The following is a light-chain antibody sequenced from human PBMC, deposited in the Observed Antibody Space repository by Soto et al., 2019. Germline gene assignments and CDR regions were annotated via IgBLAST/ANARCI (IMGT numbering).Light chain of an antibody. CDR3: QQYGSSCT. CDR1: QSVSNNY. V-gene: IGKV3-20*01. CDR2: GAS. J-gene: IGKJ1*01. Sequence: IVLTPSPATLPLSPGERATLFCRASQSVSNNYLAWYQQKPGQAPRLLIYGASNRATGIPDRCSGSGSGTDFTLTISRLEPEDVAVYYCQQYGSSCTFGQGTKVDIK.